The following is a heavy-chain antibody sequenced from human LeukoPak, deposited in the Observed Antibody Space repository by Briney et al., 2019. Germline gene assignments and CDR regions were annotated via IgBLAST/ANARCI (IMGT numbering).Heavy chain of an antibody. V-gene: IGHV1-46*01. D-gene: IGHD3-22*01. J-gene: IGHJ1*01. CDR3: ARGIVSSKTPGEYFQH. Sequence: GASVKVSCKASGYTFTSYYMHWVRQAPGQGLEWMGIINPSGGSTSYAQKFQGRVTMTRDMSTSTVYMELSSLRSEDTAVYYCARGIVSSKTPGEYFQHWGQGTLVTVSS. CDR2: INPSGGST. CDR1: GYTFTSYY.